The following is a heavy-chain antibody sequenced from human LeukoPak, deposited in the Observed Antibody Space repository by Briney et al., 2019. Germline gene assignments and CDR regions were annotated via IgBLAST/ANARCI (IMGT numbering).Heavy chain of an antibody. CDR2: IRYDGSKK. J-gene: IGHJ4*02. CDR3: ARTGDTERFDY. CDR1: GFTFNIYT. V-gene: IGHV3-33*08. Sequence: PGGSLRLSCAASGFTFNIYTMHWVRQAPGKGLEWVALIRYDGSKKDYADSVKGRFTISRDNSKNTLHLQMNSLRAEDTAVYYCARTGDTERFDYWGQGTLVTVSS. D-gene: IGHD5-18*01.